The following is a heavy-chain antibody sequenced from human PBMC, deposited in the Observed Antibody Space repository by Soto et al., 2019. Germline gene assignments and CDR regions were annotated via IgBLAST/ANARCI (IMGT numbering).Heavy chain of an antibody. V-gene: IGHV4-59*08. CDR1: GGSINAYY. CDR3: ARLGGYYQAFDQ. Sequence: SETLSLTCTVSGGSINAYYWSWFRQPPGKGLEWIGYIYYSGSTTYNPSLKSRVTISVDTSKNQFSLKLNSVTAADTAVYYCARLGGYYQAFDQWGQGSLVTVSS. J-gene: IGHJ4*02. D-gene: IGHD3-22*01. CDR2: IYYSGST.